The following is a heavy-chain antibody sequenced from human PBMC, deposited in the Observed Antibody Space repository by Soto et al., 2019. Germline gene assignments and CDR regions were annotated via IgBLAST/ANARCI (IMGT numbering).Heavy chain of an antibody. CDR3: ARVSLQWLVRYYFDY. Sequence: QVQLVQSGAEVKKPGASVKVSCKASGYTFTSYAMHWVRQAPGQRLEWMGWINAGNGNTKYSQKFQGRVTITRDTSARKAYMELSSLRSEDTAVYYCARVSLQWLVRYYFDYWGQGTLVTVSS. CDR1: GYTFTSYA. CDR2: INAGNGNT. D-gene: IGHD6-19*01. J-gene: IGHJ4*02. V-gene: IGHV1-3*01.